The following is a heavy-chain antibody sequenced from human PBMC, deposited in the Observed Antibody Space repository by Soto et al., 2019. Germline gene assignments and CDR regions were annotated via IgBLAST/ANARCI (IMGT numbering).Heavy chain of an antibody. CDR2: INPNSGGT. D-gene: IGHD6-19*01. CDR1: GYTFTGYY. CDR3: ARDRGGVAGTSYGMDV. Sequence: ASVKVSCKASGYTFTGYYMHWVRQAPGQGLEWMGWINPNSGGTNYAQKFQGWVTMTRDTFISTAYMELSRLRSDDTAVYYCARDRGGVAGTSYGMDVWGQGATVTVSS. J-gene: IGHJ6*02. V-gene: IGHV1-2*04.